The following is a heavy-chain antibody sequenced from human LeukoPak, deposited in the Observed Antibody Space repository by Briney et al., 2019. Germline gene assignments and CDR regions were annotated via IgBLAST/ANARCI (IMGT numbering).Heavy chain of an antibody. V-gene: IGHV3-23*01. Sequence: GGSLRHSCAASGFTFSSYAMSWVRQAPGKGLEWVSDITASGGSTHYAGSLKGRFTISRDNSKNTQYLQMNSLRAEDTAVYYCAKWAVSGRGFDYWGQGTLVTVSS. CDR3: AKWAVSGRGFDY. D-gene: IGHD6-19*01. J-gene: IGHJ4*02. CDR2: ITASGGST. CDR1: GFTFSSYA.